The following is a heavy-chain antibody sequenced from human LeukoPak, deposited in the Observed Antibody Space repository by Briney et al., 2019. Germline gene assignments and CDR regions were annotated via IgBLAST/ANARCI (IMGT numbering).Heavy chain of an antibody. CDR3: ARRPRKVEGVVVRAAMSRSGAFDI. D-gene: IGHD2-2*01. CDR1: GYRFSSYW. V-gene: IGHV5-51*01. J-gene: IGHJ3*02. CDR2: INPGDSDT. Sequence: GDSQKNSCKGSGYRFSSYWNGWVRQIPGKGLEWLGIINPGDSDTRYIPSFQGEVTISADKSISAAYLQWGSLRASDTAMYYCARRPRKVEGVVVRAAMSRSGAFDIWGQGTMVTVSS.